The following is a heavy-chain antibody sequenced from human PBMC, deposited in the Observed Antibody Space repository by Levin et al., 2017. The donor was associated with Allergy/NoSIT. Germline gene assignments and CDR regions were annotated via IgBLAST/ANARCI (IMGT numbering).Heavy chain of an antibody. CDR3: ARGGMGATADDTFDI. Sequence: RGESLKISCAGSGFTFSSYSVNWVRQAPGKGLEWVSSISSRSTHIFYADSVRGRFTISRDNARNSLYLQINSLRAEDTAVYYCARGGMGATADDTFDIWGRGTMVTVSS. J-gene: IGHJ3*02. V-gene: IGHV3-21*01. CDR1: GFTFSSYS. D-gene: IGHD1-26*01. CDR2: ISSRSTHI.